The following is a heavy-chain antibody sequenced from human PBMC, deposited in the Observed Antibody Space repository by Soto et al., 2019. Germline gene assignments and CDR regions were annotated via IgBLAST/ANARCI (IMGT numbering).Heavy chain of an antibody. J-gene: IGHJ4*02. CDR2: ISGSGGST. CDR1: GFTFSSYA. Sequence: EVQLLESGGGLVQPGGSLRLSCAASGFTFSSYAMSWVRQAPGKGLEWVSAISGSGGSTYYADSVKGRFTISRDNSKNTLNLQMNSMRAEDTAVYYCARWSTYYDILCYFDYWGQGTLVTVSS. D-gene: IGHD3-9*01. CDR3: ARWSTYYDILCYFDY. V-gene: IGHV3-23*01.